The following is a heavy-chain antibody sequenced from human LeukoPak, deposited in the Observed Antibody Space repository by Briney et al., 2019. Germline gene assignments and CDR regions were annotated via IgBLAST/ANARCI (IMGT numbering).Heavy chain of an antibody. J-gene: IGHJ4*02. CDR2: ISYDGSNK. D-gene: IGHD4-17*01. Sequence: PGGSLRLSCAASGFTFSSYGMHWVRQAPGKGLEWVAVISYDGSNKYYADSVKGRFTISRDNSKNTLYLQMNSLRAEDTAVYYCARDRDYGDTGVDYWGQGTLVTVSS. V-gene: IGHV3-30*03. CDR3: ARDRDYGDTGVDY. CDR1: GFTFSSYG.